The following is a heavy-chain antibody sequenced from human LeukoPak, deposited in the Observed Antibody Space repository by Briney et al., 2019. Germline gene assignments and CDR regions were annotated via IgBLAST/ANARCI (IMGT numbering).Heavy chain of an antibody. CDR2: ISHSGPS. CDR3: VRSYASSGLDH. V-gene: IGHV4-38-2*02. Sequence: SETLSLTSTVSGYSISSIYYWGWIRQPPGKGLEWIGSISHSGPSAYNPSLKGRVTMSLDTSRCQFSLKLSSVTAADTAVYYCVRSYASSGLDHWGQGTLVTVSS. CDR1: GYSISSIYY. J-gene: IGHJ4*02. D-gene: IGHD3-16*01.